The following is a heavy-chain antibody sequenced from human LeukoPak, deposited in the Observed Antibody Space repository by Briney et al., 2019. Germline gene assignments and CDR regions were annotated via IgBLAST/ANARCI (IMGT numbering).Heavy chain of an antibody. CDR1: GGSISSTAYY. D-gene: IGHD2-15*01. V-gene: IGHV4-39*01. Sequence: SETLSLTCTVSGGSISSTAYYWGWIRQPPGKGLEWIGAIYYSGSTYYNPSLKSRVTISGDTPKNQFSLKLSSVTAADTALYYCASLVAAKLPYYWGQGTLVTVSS. CDR2: IYYSGST. J-gene: IGHJ4*02. CDR3: ASLVAAKLPYY.